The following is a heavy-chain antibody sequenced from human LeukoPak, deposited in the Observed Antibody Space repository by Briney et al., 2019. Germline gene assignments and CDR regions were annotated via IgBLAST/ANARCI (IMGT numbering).Heavy chain of an antibody. V-gene: IGHV3-33*03. CDR3: AKGFGYDSSGSYFDY. CDR2: IWYDGSNK. CDR1: GFTFSSYG. Sequence: GGSLRLSCAASGFTFSSYGMHWVRQAPGKGLEWVAVIWYDGSNKYYADSVKGRFTISRDNAKNSLYLQMNSLRAEDTALYYCAKGFGYDSSGSYFDYWGQGTLVTVSS. D-gene: IGHD3-22*01. J-gene: IGHJ4*02.